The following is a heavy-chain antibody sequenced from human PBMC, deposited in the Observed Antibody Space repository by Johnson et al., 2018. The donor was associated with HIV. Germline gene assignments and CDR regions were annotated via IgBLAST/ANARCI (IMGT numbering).Heavy chain of an antibody. V-gene: IGHV3-66*02. CDR2: IYSGGST. CDR1: GFTFSSNY. D-gene: IGHD6-19*01. CDR3: SGDAHRGMAGTWDAFDI. Sequence: EVQLVESGGGVVQPGRSLRLSCAASGFTFSSNYMSWVRQAPGKGLEWVAVIYSGGSTYYADSVKGRFTISRDNSKSTLYLQIHSLRADESGVDCCSGDAHRGMAGTWDAFDIWGQGTMVTVSS. J-gene: IGHJ3*02.